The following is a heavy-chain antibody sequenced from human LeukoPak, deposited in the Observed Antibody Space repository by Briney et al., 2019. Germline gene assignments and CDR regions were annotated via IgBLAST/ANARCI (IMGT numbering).Heavy chain of an antibody. CDR2: ISSSGSII. D-gene: IGHD1-7*01. CDR1: GFTFSSFS. J-gene: IGHJ5*02. CDR3: ARGATDTTRWFDP. V-gene: IGHV3-21*05. Sequence: PGGSLRLSCAASGFTFSSFSMNWVRQAPGKGLEWVSYISSSGSIIYYADSVKGRFTISRDNAKNSLYLQMNGLRAEDTAAYYCARGATDTTRWFDPWGQGTLVTVSS.